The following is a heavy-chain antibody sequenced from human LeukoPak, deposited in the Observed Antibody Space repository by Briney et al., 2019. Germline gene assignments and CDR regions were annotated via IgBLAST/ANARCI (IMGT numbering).Heavy chain of an antibody. D-gene: IGHD1-14*01. CDR3: ARDLGYAKTEPLYYFDS. CDR1: GYTFTDHY. J-gene: IGHJ4*02. Sequence: ASVTVSCKASGYTFTDHYMHWVRQAPGQGLEWMGWINPKSGGTAHAQKFQGRVTMTRDTSISTAYMELSRLRSDDTAVHYCARDLGYAKTEPLYYFDSWGQGTLVTVSS. CDR2: INPKSGGT. V-gene: IGHV1-2*02.